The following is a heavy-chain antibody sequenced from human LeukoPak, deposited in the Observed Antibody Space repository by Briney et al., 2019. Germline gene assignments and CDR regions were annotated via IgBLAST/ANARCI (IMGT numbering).Heavy chain of an antibody. D-gene: IGHD3-16*02. CDR1: GFTFSSYA. Sequence: PGGSLRLSCAASGFTFSSYAMSWVRQAPGKGLEWVSAISGSGGSTYYADSVKGRFTISRDNSKNTLYLQMNSLRAEDTAVYYCAKDLASATSLFYDYVWGSYRPTFDYWGQGTLVTVSS. J-gene: IGHJ4*02. V-gene: IGHV3-23*01. CDR2: ISGSGGST. CDR3: AKDLASATSLFYDYVWGSYRPTFDY.